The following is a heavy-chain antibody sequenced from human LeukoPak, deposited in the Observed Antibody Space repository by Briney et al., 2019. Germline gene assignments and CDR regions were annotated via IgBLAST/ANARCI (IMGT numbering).Heavy chain of an antibody. Sequence: PGGSLRLSCAVSGFTFDDYAMHWVRQVPGKGLEWVSGINWNSDSIGYADSVKGRFTTSRDNAKNSLYLQMNSLRAEDTAVYYCARDGTDSSGPIFDYWGQGTLVTVSS. V-gene: IGHV3-9*01. CDR1: GFTFDDYA. D-gene: IGHD6-19*01. CDR3: ARDGTDSSGPIFDY. J-gene: IGHJ4*02. CDR2: INWNSDSI.